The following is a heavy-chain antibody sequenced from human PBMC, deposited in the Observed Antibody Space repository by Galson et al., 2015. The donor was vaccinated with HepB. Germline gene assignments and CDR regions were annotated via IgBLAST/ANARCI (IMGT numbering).Heavy chain of an antibody. CDR2: IYLGDSDT. CDR1: GYSFTSYW. J-gene: IGHJ6*02. D-gene: IGHD5-24*01. V-gene: IGHV5-51*03. Sequence: QSGAEVKKPGESLKISCKGSGYSFTSYWIGWVRQMPGKGLEWMGIIYLGDSDTRYSLSFQDQVSISADKSISTAYLQWTSLKASDSAMYYCAREATANGMDVWGQGTTVTVSS. CDR3: AREATANGMDV.